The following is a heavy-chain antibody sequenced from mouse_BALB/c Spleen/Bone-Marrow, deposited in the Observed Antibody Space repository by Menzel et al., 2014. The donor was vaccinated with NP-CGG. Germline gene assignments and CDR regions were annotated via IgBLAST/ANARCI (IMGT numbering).Heavy chain of an antibody. J-gene: IGHJ2*01. CDR2: INPSNGRT. CDR3: ARTYFDY. V-gene: IGHV1S81*02. Sequence: VQGVESGAELVKPGASVKLSCKASGYTFTNYWMHWVKQRPGQGLEWIGEINPSNGRTNYNEKFKSKATLTVDKSSSTAYMQLSSLTSEDSAVYYCARTYFDYWGQGTTLTVSS. CDR1: GYTFTNYW.